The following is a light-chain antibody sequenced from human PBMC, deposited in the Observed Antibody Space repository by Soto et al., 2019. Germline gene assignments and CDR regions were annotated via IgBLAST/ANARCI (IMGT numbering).Light chain of an antibody. CDR3: QQYSTFPT. CDR1: QSIRNW. CDR2: DAS. J-gene: IGKJ1*01. V-gene: IGKV1-5*01. Sequence: DIQMTQSPSTLSASVGDRVTITCRASQSIRNWLAWYQQKPGRAPKLLIYDASSLESGVPSRFSGGGSGTQFTLTINSLQPDDFASYYCQQYSTFPTFGQGTKVEIK.